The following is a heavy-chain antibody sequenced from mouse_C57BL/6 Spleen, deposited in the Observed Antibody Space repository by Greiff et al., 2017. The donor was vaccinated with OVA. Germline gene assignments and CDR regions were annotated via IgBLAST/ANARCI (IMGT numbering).Heavy chain of an antibody. CDR3: ARNGHYYGSSPWFAY. Sequence: VQLQQPGTELVKPGASVKLSCKASGYTFTSYWMHWVKQRPGQGLEWIGNINPSNGGTNYNETFKSKATLTVDKTSSTAYMQLSSLTSEDSAFYYCARNGHYYGSSPWFAYWGQGTLVTVSA. J-gene: IGHJ3*01. CDR1: GYTFTSYW. CDR2: INPSNGGT. D-gene: IGHD1-1*01. V-gene: IGHV1-53*01.